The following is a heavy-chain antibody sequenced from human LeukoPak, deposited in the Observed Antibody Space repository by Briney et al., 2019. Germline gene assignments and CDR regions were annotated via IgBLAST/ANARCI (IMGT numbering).Heavy chain of an antibody. CDR2: IYPGDSDT. Sequence: GESLKISCKGSGYSFTSCWIGWVRQMPGKGLEWMGIIYPGDSDTRYSPSFQGQVTISADKSISTAYLQWSSLKASDTAVYYCARSSGSYYLAVDYWGQGTLVTVSS. J-gene: IGHJ4*02. V-gene: IGHV5-51*01. CDR3: ARSSGSYYLAVDY. D-gene: IGHD1-26*01. CDR1: GYSFTSCW.